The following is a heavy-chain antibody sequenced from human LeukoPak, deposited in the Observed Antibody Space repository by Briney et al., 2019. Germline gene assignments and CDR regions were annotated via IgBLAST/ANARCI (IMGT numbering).Heavy chain of an antibody. J-gene: IGHJ4*02. Sequence: LVKVSCKVSGGTFSTYEINWVRQAPGQGLEWMGGLTPIFGTANYAQKFQGRVKITADESTSTGCMELSSLTSEDTAVYYCARPEVATTYFDFWGQGTLVTVSS. D-gene: IGHD5-12*01. CDR3: ARPEVATTYFDF. CDR1: GGTFSTYE. CDR2: LTPIFGTA. V-gene: IGHV1-69*01.